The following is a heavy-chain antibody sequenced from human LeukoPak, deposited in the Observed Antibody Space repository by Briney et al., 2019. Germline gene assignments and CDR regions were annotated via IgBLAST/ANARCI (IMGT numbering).Heavy chain of an antibody. CDR2: MSVDSGAT. V-gene: IGHV1-18*04. CDR3: ARDVHKRAFDY. CDR1: GHTLIGYY. Sequence: ASVKVSCKASGHTLIGYYMHWVRQAPGQGLEWMGWMSVDSGATNYAQKLQGRVTMTTDTSTSTAYMELRSLRSDDTAVYYCARDVHKRAFDYWGQGTLVTVSS. J-gene: IGHJ4*02.